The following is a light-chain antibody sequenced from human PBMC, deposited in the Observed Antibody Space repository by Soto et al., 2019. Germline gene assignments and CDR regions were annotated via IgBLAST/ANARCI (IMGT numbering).Light chain of an antibody. CDR3: QQFGRAPLT. CDR2: DAS. CDR1: QSVSSY. J-gene: IGKJ4*01. V-gene: IGKV3-11*01. Sequence: EIVLTQSPATLSLSPGERATLSCRASQSVSSYLAWYQQKPGQAPRLLIYDASNRATGIPARFSGSGSGTDFTLTISSLVPEDFAVYYCQQFGRAPLTFGGGTKVDIK.